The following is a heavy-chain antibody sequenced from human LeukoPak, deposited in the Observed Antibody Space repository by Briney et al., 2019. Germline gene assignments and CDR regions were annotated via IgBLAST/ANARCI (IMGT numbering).Heavy chain of an antibody. CDR3: ASRAASVTLGY. CDR1: GYTFSGYQ. CDR2: MNPSSGVT. Sequence: GASVTVSCKASGYTFSGYQVHWLRQAPGQGLEWMGRMNPSSGVTNYAQKFQGRVTMTRDMSINTAYLDLSALKSDDTAVYYCASRAASVTLGYWGQGTLVTVSS. D-gene: IGHD2-15*01. J-gene: IGHJ4*02. V-gene: IGHV1-2*06.